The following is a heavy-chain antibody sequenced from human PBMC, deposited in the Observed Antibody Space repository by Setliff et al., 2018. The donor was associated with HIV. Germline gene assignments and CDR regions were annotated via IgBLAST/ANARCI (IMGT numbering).Heavy chain of an antibody. V-gene: IGHV1-46*01. CDR3: ARDSPYSSGRSRIAFDI. CDR1: GYNFISYH. CDR2: INANGGGT. Sequence: GASVKVSCKASGYNFISYHLHWLRQAPGQGLEWMGIINANGGGTSYAQKFQGRVTITRDTSTNTVYMEMSGLRSEDTAVYYCARDSPYSSGRSRIAFDIWGQGTMVTVSS. D-gene: IGHD6-19*01. J-gene: IGHJ3*02.